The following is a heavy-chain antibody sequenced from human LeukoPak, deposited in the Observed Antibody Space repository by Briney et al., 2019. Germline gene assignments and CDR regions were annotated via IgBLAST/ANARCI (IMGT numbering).Heavy chain of an antibody. V-gene: IGHV4-59*01. CDR2: IYYSGST. J-gene: IGHJ5*02. Sequence: SETLSLTCTVSGGSISSYYWSWTRQPPGKGLEWIGYIYYSGSTNYNPSLKSRVTISVDTSKNQFSLKLSSVTAADTAVYYCARGSSWYVASWFDPWGQGTLVTVSS. CDR1: GGSISSYY. CDR3: ARGSSWYVASWFDP. D-gene: IGHD6-13*01.